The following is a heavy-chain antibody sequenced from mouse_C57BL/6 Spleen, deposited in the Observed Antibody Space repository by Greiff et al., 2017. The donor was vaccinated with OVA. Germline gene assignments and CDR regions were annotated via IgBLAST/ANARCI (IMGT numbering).Heavy chain of an antibody. CDR3: AKKIYYDYGGYFDV. V-gene: IGHV1-18*01. CDR1: GYTFTDYN. Sequence: VHVKQSGPELVKPGASVKIPCKASGYTFTDYNMDWVKQSHGKSLEWIGDINPNNGGTIYNQKFKGKATLTVDKSSSTAYMELRSLTSEDTAVYYCAKKIYYDYGGYFDVWGTGTTVTVSS. CDR2: INPNNGGT. D-gene: IGHD2-4*01. J-gene: IGHJ1*03.